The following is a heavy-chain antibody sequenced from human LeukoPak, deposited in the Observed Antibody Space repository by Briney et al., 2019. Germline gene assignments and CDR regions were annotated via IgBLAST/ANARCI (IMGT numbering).Heavy chain of an antibody. V-gene: IGHV4-39*01. CDR3: ARLRGGRSTMLRGVNFDY. D-gene: IGHD3-10*01. J-gene: IGHJ4*02. CDR2: IYHTGST. Sequence: SETLSLTCIVSGDSFNYNAYYWGWIRQPPGKGLEWIGSIYHTGSTYYTPSLSSRVTMSLDTSTNQFSLRLSSVTAADTAVYHCARLRGGRSTMLRGVNFDYWGQGILVTVSS. CDR1: GDSFNYNAYY.